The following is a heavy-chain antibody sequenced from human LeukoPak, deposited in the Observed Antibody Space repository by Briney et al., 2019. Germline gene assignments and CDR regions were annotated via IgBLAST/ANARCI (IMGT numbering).Heavy chain of an antibody. V-gene: IGHV3-21*04. CDR1: GFTFSSYS. J-gene: IGHJ4*02. Sequence: GGSLRLSCAASGFTFSSYSMNWVRQAPGKGLEWVSSISSSSSYIYYADSVKGQFTISRDNAKNSLYLQMNSLRAEDTAVYYCARYDGGSGPFDYWGQGTLVTVSS. CDR2: ISSSSSYI. CDR3: ARYDGGSGPFDY. D-gene: IGHD3-10*01.